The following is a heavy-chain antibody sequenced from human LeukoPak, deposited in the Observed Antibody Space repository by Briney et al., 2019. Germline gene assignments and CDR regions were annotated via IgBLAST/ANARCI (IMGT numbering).Heavy chain of an antibody. V-gene: IGHV3-23*01. CDR1: GFTFNNCA. D-gene: IGHD6-19*01. J-gene: IGHJ4*02. CDR2: VTDDGTTT. Sequence: GGSLRLSCAASGFTFNNCAMSWVRQPPGKGLEWVSAVTDDGTTTYYADSVKGRFTISRDNSKNTVYLQMNYLTADDTAVYYCAKDPPGQWLVAYFDYWGQGTLVTVSS. CDR3: AKDPPGQWLVAYFDY.